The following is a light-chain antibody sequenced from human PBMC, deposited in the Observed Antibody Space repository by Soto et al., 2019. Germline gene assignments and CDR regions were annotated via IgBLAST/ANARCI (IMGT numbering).Light chain of an antibody. CDR3: QQYNSDSWT. CDR2: DAS. CDR1: QSISTW. Sequence: DIQMTQSPSTLSASVGDRVTITCRASQSISTWLAWYQQKPGKAPKLLIYDASSLQSGVPPRFSGSGSATEFTLTISSLQPDDFATYYCQQYNSDSWTFGQGTKVDIK. V-gene: IGKV1-5*01. J-gene: IGKJ1*01.